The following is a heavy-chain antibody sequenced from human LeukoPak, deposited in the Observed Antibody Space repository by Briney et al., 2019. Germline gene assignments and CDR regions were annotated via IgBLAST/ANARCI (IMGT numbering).Heavy chain of an antibody. J-gene: IGHJ2*01. CDR1: GFTFSDYY. CDR3: ARVSSSWYQDWYFDL. CDR2: ISSSGSTI. V-gene: IGHV3-11*01. D-gene: IGHD6-13*01. Sequence: GGSLRLSCAASGFTFSDYYMSWIRQAPGKGLEWVSYISSSGSTIYYADSVKGRFTISRDSAKNSLYLQMNSLRAEDTAVYYCARVSSSWYQDWYFDLWGRGTLVTVPS.